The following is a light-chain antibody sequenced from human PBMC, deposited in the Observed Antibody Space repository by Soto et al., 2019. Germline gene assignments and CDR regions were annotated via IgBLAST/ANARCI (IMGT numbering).Light chain of an antibody. Sequence: DVQMTQSPSSLSASVGDRVTISCRASQSISYYLNWYQQKPGKAPKLLIYAASNLQSGVPSRFSGSGSGTDFTLTISSLQPEDFATYYCQQSYSTPETFGQGTKVEIK. J-gene: IGKJ1*01. CDR1: QSISYY. CDR3: QQSYSTPET. V-gene: IGKV1-39*01. CDR2: AAS.